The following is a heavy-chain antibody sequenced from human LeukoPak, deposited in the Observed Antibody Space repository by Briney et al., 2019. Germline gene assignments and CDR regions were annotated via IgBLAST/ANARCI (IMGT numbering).Heavy chain of an antibody. Sequence: SQTLSLTCTVSGGSISSGDYYWSWIRQHPGKGLEWIGYIYYSGSTYYNPSLKSRVTISVDTSKNQFSLKLSSVTAADTAVYYCARGKDDYGDYDLGYEVDYFDYWGQGTLVTVSS. CDR1: GGSISSGDYY. D-gene: IGHD4-17*01. V-gene: IGHV4-30-4*01. J-gene: IGHJ4*02. CDR3: ARGKDDYGDYDLGYEVDYFDY. CDR2: IYYSGST.